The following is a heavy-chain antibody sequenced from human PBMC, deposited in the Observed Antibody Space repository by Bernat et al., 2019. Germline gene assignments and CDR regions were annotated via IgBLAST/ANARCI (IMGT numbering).Heavy chain of an antibody. J-gene: IGHJ4*02. CDR2: INPNSGGT. D-gene: IGHD2-2*01. CDR3: ARISKTHSRYCSSTSCKNPRFDY. CDR1: GYTFTGYY. Sequence: QVQLVQSGAEVKKPGASVKVSCKASGYTFTGYYMHWVRQAPGQGLEWMGWINPNSGGTNYAQKFKGRVTMTGDTSISTAYMELSRLRSDDTAVYYCARISKTHSRYCSSTSCKNPRFDYWGQGTLVTVSS. V-gene: IGHV1-2*02.